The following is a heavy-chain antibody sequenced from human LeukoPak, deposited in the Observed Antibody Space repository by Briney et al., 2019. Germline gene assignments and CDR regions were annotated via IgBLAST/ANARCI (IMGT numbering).Heavy chain of an antibody. CDR3: ARDLAGVVGVTAWFDP. CDR1: AYTFTSYA. Sequence: ASVKVSCKASAYTFTSYAISWVRQAPGQGLEWMGWISASNGNTNYAQKLHGRVTMTTDTSTNTVYMELRSLRSDDTAVYYCARDLAGVVGVTAWFDPWGQGTLVTVSS. D-gene: IGHD1-26*01. J-gene: IGHJ5*02. CDR2: ISASNGNT. V-gene: IGHV1-18*01.